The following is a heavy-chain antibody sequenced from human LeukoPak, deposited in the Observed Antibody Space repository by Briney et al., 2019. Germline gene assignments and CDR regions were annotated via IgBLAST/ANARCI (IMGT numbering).Heavy chain of an antibody. J-gene: IGHJ6*03. CDR1: GYTLTELS. CDR2: FDPEDGET. CDR3: ARGPLGYCSSTSCPPPSNYYYYMDV. V-gene: IGHV1-24*01. Sequence: ASVKVSCKVSGYTLTELSMHWVRQAPGKGLEWMGGFDPEDGETIYAQKFQGRVTMTEDTSTDTAYMELSSLRSEDTAVYYCARGPLGYCSSTSCPPPSNYYYYMDVWGKGTTVTVSS. D-gene: IGHD2-2*01.